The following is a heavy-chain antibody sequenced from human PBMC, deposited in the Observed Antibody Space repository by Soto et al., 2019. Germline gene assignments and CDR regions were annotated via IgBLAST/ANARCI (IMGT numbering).Heavy chain of an antibody. CDR3: TRRFLNSGKFDP. D-gene: IGHD1-26*01. Sequence: PGGSLRLSCAASGFTFSGSAMHWVRQASGKGLEWVGRIRSKANSYATAYAASVKGRFTISRDDSKNTAYLQMNSLKTEDTAVYYCTRRFLNSGKFDPWGQGTLVTVSS. J-gene: IGHJ5*02. CDR1: GFTFSGSA. CDR2: IRSKANSYAT. V-gene: IGHV3-73*01.